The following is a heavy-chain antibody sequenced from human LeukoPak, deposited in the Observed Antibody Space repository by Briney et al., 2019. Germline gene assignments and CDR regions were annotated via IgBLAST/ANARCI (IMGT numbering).Heavy chain of an antibody. Sequence: GGSLRLSCAASGYTFTQFGMHWVRQAPGKGLEWVAFIRFNGTTKVYGDSVEGRFTISRDNAKNSLYLQMNSLRAEDTAVYYCARETHYDSSGYHNDYWGQGTLVTVSS. J-gene: IGHJ4*02. D-gene: IGHD3-22*01. CDR3: ARETHYDSSGYHNDY. V-gene: IGHV3-30*02. CDR2: IRFNGTTK. CDR1: GYTFTQFG.